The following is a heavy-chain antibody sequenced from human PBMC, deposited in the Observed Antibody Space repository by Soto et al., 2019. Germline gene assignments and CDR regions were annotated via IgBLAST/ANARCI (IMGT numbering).Heavy chain of an antibody. CDR1: GGTFSSYT. CDR3: ARSYDRYTPFDP. D-gene: IGHD3-22*01. V-gene: IGHV1-69*02. Sequence: QVQLVQSGAEVKKPGSSVKVSCKASGGTFSSYTISWVRQAPGQGLEWMGRIIPILGIANYAQKFQGRVTIPADKSTSTAYRELSSLRSEDTAVYYCARSYDRYTPFDPWGQGTLVTVSS. J-gene: IGHJ5*02. CDR2: IIPILGIA.